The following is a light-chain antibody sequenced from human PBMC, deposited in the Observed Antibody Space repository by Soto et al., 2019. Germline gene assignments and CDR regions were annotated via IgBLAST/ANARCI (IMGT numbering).Light chain of an antibody. V-gene: IGKV3-20*01. CDR3: QQYGTPRSVT. CDR2: GAS. Sequence: EIVLTQSPGTLSLSPGEEATLSCRASQSVDSNYLAWYQQKSGQTPRLIIYGASGRADGIPHRFSGSGFGTDFTLTISKVEPEDFAVYYCQQYGTPRSVTFGQGTRLENK. J-gene: IGKJ5*01. CDR1: QSVDSNY.